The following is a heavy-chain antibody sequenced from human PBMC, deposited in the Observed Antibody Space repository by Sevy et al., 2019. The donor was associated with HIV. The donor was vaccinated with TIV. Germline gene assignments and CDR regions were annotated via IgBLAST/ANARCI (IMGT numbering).Heavy chain of an antibody. CDR1: GYTFSSYG. CDR2: IGAYNGNI. Sequence: ASVKVSCKASGYTFSSYGISWVRQAPGQGLEWMGWIGAYNGNIKYSQKFQGRVTMTTDTSTSTVYMELRSLRSVDTAVYYCARCLGGLRPWEYNWFDHWGQGTLVTVSS. V-gene: IGHV1-18*01. J-gene: IGHJ5*02. D-gene: IGHD1-26*01. CDR3: ARCLGGLRPWEYNWFDH.